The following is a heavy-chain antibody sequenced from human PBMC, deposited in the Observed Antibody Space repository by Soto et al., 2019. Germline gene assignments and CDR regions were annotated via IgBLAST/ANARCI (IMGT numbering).Heavy chain of an antibody. V-gene: IGHV4-31*03. CDR2: IYSSGDT. D-gene: IGHD7-27*01. CDR1: GGSVTSGGYY. CDR3: TRDWGTPVTHGYDS. J-gene: IGHJ5*01. Sequence: QVQLQESGPGLVRPSQTLSLTCTVSGGSVTSGGYYWSWIRHCPGKGLEWIGYIYSSGDTNYNPSLYSRVAMSVDTSKNQFSLQLTSVTVADTAIYYCTRDWGTPVTHGYDSWGQGILVTVSS.